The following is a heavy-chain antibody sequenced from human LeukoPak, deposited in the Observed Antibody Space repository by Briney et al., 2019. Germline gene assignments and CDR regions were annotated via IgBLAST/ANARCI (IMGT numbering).Heavy chain of an antibody. CDR3: AREKVYYMDV. CDR1: GFTFSSYG. V-gene: IGHV3-23*01. Sequence: AGGSLRLSCAASGFTFSSYGMSWVRQAPGKGLEWVSAISGSGGSTYYADSVKGRFTISRDNAKNSLYLQMNSLRAEDTAVYYCAREKVYYMDVWGQGTLVTVSS. J-gene: IGHJ4*02. CDR2: ISGSGGST.